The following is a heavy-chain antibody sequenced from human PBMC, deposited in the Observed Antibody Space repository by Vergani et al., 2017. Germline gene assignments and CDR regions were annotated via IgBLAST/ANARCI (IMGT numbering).Heavy chain of an antibody. CDR2: TRYDGIVE. V-gene: IGHV3-30*02. J-gene: IGHJ4*02. CDR1: GFIFSSHC. CDR3: AKGDGYCSSTSCYNGGDY. Sequence: QVQLVEWGGGVVQPGGSLRLSCTASGFIFSSHCMHWVRQAPGKGLEWVAFTRYDGIVEYYADSVKGRFTISRDNSKNTLYLQMNSLRAEDTAVYYCAKGDGYCSSTSCYNGGDYWGQGTLVTVSS. D-gene: IGHD2-2*02.